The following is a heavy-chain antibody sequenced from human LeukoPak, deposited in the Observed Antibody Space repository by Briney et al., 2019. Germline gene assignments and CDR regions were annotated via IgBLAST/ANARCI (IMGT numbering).Heavy chain of an antibody. V-gene: IGHV1-46*01. J-gene: IGHJ6*02. Sequence: GASVKVSCKATGYTFTSHYMHWVRQAPGQGLEWMGIINPSGGSTSYAQKFQGRVTMTRDTSTSTVYMELSSLRSEDTAVYYCAKEARLSSDYYGMDVWGQGTTVTVSS. CDR2: INPSGGST. CDR3: AKEARLSSDYYGMDV. CDR1: GYTFTSHY. D-gene: IGHD6-25*01.